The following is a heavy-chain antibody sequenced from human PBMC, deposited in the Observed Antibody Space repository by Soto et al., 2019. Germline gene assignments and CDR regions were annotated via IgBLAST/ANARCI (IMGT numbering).Heavy chain of an antibody. V-gene: IGHV4-4*02. CDR3: ARNGYNFNFFFDY. CDR2: IYHSGGT. D-gene: IGHD5-18*01. J-gene: IGHJ4*02. Sequence: PSETLSLTCAVSGGSVSSTNWWSWVRQPPGKGLEWIGEIYHSGGTNSNPSLRSRVSISIGKSNNQLSLKLTSVTAADTAVYYCARNGYNFNFFFDYWGQGTPVTVSS. CDR1: GGSVSSTNW.